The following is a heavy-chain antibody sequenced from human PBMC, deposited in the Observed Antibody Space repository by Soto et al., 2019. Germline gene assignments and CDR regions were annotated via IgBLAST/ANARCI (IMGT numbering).Heavy chain of an antibody. CDR2: IYYSGST. V-gene: IGHV4-39*01. CDR3: ARQIGRGGFDL. CDR1: GDSVGSPSHW. Sequence: SETLSLTSPVSGDSVGSPSHWWGWIRQSPEKGLEWIGSIYYSGSTYYKPSFKSRVTISVDMSKNQFSLKVYSVTAADTSVYYCARQIGRGGFDLWGQGTLVTVSS. D-gene: IGHD2-15*01. J-gene: IGHJ5*02.